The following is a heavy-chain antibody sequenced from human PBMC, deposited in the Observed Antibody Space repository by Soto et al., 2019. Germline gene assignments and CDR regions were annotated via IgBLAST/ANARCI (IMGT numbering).Heavy chain of an antibody. CDR1: GFTFGTYA. CDR2: ISASGAYT. V-gene: IGHV3-23*01. CDR3: AKIYGYGYGRGWIDY. Sequence: EVQLLESGGGLVQSGGSLRLSCAASGFTFGTYAMTWVRQAPGKGLEWVSGISASGAYTYYADSVKGRFTISRDNSKNTLYRQLNSLRAEDTAVYYCAKIYGYGYGRGWIDYWGQGTLVTVSS. J-gene: IGHJ4*02. D-gene: IGHD5-18*01.